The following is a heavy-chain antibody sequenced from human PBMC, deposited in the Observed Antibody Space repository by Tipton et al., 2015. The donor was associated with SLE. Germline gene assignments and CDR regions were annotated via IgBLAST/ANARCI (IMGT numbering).Heavy chain of an antibody. D-gene: IGHD2-15*01. V-gene: IGHV3-11*06. Sequence: LSLTCAVYGGSFSGYYWSWIRQPPGKGLEWVSSISSSSSYIYYADSVKGRFTISRDNAKNSLYLQMNSLRAEDTAVYYCARTALAFDAFDIWGQGTMVTVSS. J-gene: IGHJ3*02. CDR1: GGSFSGYY. CDR3: ARTALAFDAFDI. CDR2: ISSSSSYI.